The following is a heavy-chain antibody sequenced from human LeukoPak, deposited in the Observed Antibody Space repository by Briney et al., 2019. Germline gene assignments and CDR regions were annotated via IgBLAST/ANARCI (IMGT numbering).Heavy chain of an antibody. CDR2: INPNSGGT. V-gene: IGHV1-2*02. Sequence: ASVKVSCKASGYTFTGYYMHWVRQAPGQGLEWMGWINPNSGGTNYAQKFQGRVTMTSDTSISTASMELSRLRSDDTAVYYCARAADYDFWSGYYGTDAFDIWGQGTMVTVSS. D-gene: IGHD3-3*01. J-gene: IGHJ3*02. CDR3: ARAADYDFWSGYYGTDAFDI. CDR1: GYTFTGYY.